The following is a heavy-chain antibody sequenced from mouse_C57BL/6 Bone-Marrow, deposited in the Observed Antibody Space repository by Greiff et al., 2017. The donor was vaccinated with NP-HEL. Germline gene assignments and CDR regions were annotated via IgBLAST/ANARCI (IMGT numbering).Heavy chain of an antibody. D-gene: IGHD1-1*01. CDR2: IDPENGDT. CDR1: GFNITDDY. CDR3: NPHDCGNSPFAY. Sequence: VQLQQSGAELVRPGASVKLSCTASGFNITDDYMHWVKQRPEQGLEWIGWIDPENGDTEYASKFKGKATITVDTSSHTAYLQLSSLTSEDSAFCYCNPHDCGNSPFAYWGQGTLVTVSA. V-gene: IGHV14-4*01. J-gene: IGHJ3*01.